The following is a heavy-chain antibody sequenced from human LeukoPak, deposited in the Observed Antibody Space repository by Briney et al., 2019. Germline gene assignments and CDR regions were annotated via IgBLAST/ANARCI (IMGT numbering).Heavy chain of an antibody. Sequence: PSETEALLCAVYGGSFSPYYWSWIRQPPGKGLEWIGEINHSGSTNYNPSLKSRVTISVDTSKNQFSLRLSSVTAADTAVYYCARGGFYCGGDGYGEYLGPGNLGPVSS. CDR2: INHSGST. CDR1: GGSFSPYY. J-gene: IGHJ1*01. D-gene: IGHD2-21*02. CDR3: ARGGFYCGGDGYGEY. V-gene: IGHV4-34*01.